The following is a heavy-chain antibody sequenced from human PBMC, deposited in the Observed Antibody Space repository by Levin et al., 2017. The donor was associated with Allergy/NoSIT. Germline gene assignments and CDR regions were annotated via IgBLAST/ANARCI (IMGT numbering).Heavy chain of an antibody. V-gene: IGHV3-74*03. CDR3: AREPGPGNSYYYIDV. D-gene: IGHD1-14*01. CDR1: GISLTSYW. J-gene: IGHJ6*03. CDR2: INSDGSST. Sequence: ETLSLTCAASGISLTSYWMHWVRQAPGKGPVWVSRINSDGSSTKYADSVKGRFTISRDNAKNTLFLQMNSLRAEDTAVYFCAREPGPGNSYYYIDVWGKGTTVTVSS.